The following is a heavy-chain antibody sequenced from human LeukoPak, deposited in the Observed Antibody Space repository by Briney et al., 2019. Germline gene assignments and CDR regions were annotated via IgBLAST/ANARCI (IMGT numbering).Heavy chain of an antibody. V-gene: IGHV7-4-1*02. Sequence: ASVKVSCKASGYTFNNYAMNWVRQAPGQGLEWMGWINTNTGNPTYAQGFTGRFIFSFDTSVSTAYLQISSRKAEDTAIFYCARVGRPFYYYYMDVWGKGTTVTVSS. CDR3: ARVGRPFYYYYMDV. CDR2: INTNTGNP. D-gene: IGHD6-6*01. CDR1: GYTFNNYA. J-gene: IGHJ6*03.